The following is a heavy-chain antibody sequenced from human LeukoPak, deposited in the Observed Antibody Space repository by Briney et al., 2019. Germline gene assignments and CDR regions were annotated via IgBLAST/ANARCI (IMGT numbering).Heavy chain of an antibody. D-gene: IGHD1-26*01. Sequence: PGGSLRLSCVASGYPFSSYSMNWVRQAPGKGLEWVSTISGGGGSTYYADSVKGRFTISRDNSKNTLYLQVNSLRAEDTAVYYCAKGGKWDVTPFDYWGQGTLVTVSS. J-gene: IGHJ4*02. CDR1: GYPFSSYS. CDR3: AKGGKWDVTPFDY. V-gene: IGHV3-23*01. CDR2: ISGGGGST.